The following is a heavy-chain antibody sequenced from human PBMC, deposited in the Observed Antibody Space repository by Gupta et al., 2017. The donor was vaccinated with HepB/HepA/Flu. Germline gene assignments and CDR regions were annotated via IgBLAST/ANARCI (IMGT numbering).Heavy chain of an antibody. Sequence: EVQLVESGGGLVKPGGSLRLSCAASGSTFSRYSMNWVRQAPGKGLEWVSSISSSSSYIYYADSVKGRFTISRDNAKNSLYLQMNSLRAEDTAVYYCARERGRLKLLPRYYYYMDVWGKGTTVTVSS. D-gene: IGHD6-6*01. J-gene: IGHJ6*03. V-gene: IGHV3-21*01. CDR3: ARERGRLKLLPRYYYYMDV. CDR2: ISSSSSYI. CDR1: GSTFSRYS.